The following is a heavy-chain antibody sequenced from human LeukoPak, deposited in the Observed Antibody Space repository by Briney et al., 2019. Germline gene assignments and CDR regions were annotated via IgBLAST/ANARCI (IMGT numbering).Heavy chain of an antibody. CDR1: GGTFSSYA. CDR3: ARDSSGYYYAEYFQH. D-gene: IGHD3-22*01. CDR2: ISAYNGNT. V-gene: IGHV1-18*01. J-gene: IGHJ1*01. Sequence: GASVKVSCKASGGTFSSYAISWVRQAPGQGLEWMGWISAYNGNTNYAQKLQGRVTMTTDTSTSTAYMELRSLRSDDTAVYYCARDSSGYYYAEYFQHWGQGTLVTVSS.